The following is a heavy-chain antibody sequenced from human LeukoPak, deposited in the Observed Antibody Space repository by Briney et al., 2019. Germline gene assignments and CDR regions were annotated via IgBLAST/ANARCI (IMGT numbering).Heavy chain of an antibody. Sequence: SETLSLTCTVSGDSIRSGDYYWNWIRQPPGKGLEWIGYISNSGSTYYNPSLKSRITISVGTSKNQFSLKLNSVTAADTAVYYCARHYGPWGQGTLVTVSS. D-gene: IGHD3-16*01. V-gene: IGHV4-30-4*01. CDR3: ARHYGP. CDR1: GDSIRSGDYY. CDR2: ISNSGST. J-gene: IGHJ5*02.